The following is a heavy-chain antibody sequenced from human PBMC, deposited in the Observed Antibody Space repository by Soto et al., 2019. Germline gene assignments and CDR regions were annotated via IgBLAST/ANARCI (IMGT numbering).Heavy chain of an antibody. CDR1: GDSVSSNSAA. V-gene: IGHV6-1*01. J-gene: IGHJ6*01. Sequence: SQTLSLTCAISGDSVSSNSAAWNWIRQSPSRGLEWLGRTYYRSKWYNDYVVGVESRITISADTAKNQFSLQLNSVTPEDTAVYYSPSQRAGLVAVPPPMLVECMNALGQVPTVTVCS. CDR2: TYYRSKWYN. CDR3: PSQRAGLVAVPPPMLVECMNA. D-gene: IGHD2-2*01.